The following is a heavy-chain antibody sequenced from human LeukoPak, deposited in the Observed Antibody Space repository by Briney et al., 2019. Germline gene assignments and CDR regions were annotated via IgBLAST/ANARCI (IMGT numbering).Heavy chain of an antibody. Sequence: GESLKISCKGSGYSFTTYWIVWVRQMPGKGLEWMGIIYPGDSDTRNSPSFQGQVTISADKSISTAYLQWSSLKASDTAMYYCARSINDYGATGYFQHWGQGTLVTVSS. CDR2: IYPGDSDT. CDR1: GYSFTTYW. J-gene: IGHJ1*01. V-gene: IGHV5-51*01. D-gene: IGHD4-17*01. CDR3: ARSINDYGATGYFQH.